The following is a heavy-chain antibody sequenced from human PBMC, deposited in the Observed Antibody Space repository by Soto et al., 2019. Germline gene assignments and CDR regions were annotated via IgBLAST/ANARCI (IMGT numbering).Heavy chain of an antibody. CDR3: ASSSGARYYDY. Sequence: QVQLQESGPGLVKPSQTLSLTCTVSGGSISSGAYYWSWIRQHPGKGLEWIGYIYYSGSTYYNPCLTSRVTVSVDTSKNQCSLKLSSVTAADTAVYYCASSSGARYYDYWGQGTLVTVSS. CDR1: GGSISSGAYY. CDR2: IYYSGST. J-gene: IGHJ4*02. D-gene: IGHD2-15*01. V-gene: IGHV4-31*03.